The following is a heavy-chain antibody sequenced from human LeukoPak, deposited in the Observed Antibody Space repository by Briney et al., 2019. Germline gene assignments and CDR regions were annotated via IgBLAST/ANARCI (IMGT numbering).Heavy chain of an antibody. CDR2: ISYDGSNK. V-gene: IGHV3-30*04. CDR1: GFTFSSYA. J-gene: IGHJ5*02. Sequence: QSGRSLRLSCAASGFTFSSYAMHWARQAPGKGLEWVAVISYDGSNKYYADSVKGRFTISRDNSKNTLYLQMNSLRAEDTAVYYCARGRGVTMVRGLKTNWFDPWGQGTLVTVSS. D-gene: IGHD3-10*01. CDR3: ARGRGVTMVRGLKTNWFDP.